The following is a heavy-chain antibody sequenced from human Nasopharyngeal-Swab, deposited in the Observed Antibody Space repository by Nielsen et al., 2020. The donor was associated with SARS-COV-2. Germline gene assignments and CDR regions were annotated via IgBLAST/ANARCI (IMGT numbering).Heavy chain of an antibody. D-gene: IGHD4-17*01. Sequence: WIRQPPGKGLEWVSVIYRGGSTYYADSVKGRFTISRDNSKNTLYLQMNSLRAEDTAVYYCARDQYGDYGDYWGQGTLVTVSS. CDR2: IYRGGST. J-gene: IGHJ4*02. V-gene: IGHV3-53*01. CDR3: ARDQYGDYGDY.